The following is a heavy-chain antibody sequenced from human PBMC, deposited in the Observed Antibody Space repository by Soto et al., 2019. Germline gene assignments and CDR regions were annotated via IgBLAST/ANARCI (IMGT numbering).Heavy chain of an antibody. CDR1: GGSVSSGSYY. V-gene: IGHV4-61*01. Sequence: QVQLQESGPGLVKPSETLSLTCTVSGGSVSSGSYYWSWIRQPPGKGLEWIGYIYYSGSTNYNPSLKRRVTISVDTSKIQCSLKLSSVTAADTAVYYCAREVIAAAEVDPWGQGTLVTVSS. D-gene: IGHD6-13*01. J-gene: IGHJ5*02. CDR2: IYYSGST. CDR3: AREVIAAAEVDP.